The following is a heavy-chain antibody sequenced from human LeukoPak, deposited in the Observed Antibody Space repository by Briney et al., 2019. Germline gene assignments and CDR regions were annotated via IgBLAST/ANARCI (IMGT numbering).Heavy chain of an antibody. D-gene: IGHD3-3*01. CDR3: ARGGYDLWSGYRIDY. CDR1: GFTFSSYG. CDR2: IWYDGSKE. J-gene: IGHJ4*02. Sequence: GGSLRLSCAASGFTFSSYGMHWVRQAPGKGLEWVAIIWYDGSKEYYADSVKGRFTISRDTSKNTLYLQMNSLRVEDTAVYYCARGGYDLWSGYRIDYWGQGTLVTVSS. V-gene: IGHV3-33*01.